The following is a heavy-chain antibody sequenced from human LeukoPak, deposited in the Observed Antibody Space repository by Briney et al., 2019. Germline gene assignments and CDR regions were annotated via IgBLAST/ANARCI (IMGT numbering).Heavy chain of an antibody. D-gene: IGHD6-13*01. CDR2: IKQDGSEK. Sequence: SGGSLRLSCAASGFTFSSYWMSWVRQAPGKGLEWVANIKQDGSEKYYVDSVKGRFTISRGNAKNSLYLQMNSLRAEDTAVYYCARDQVARIAAAGKDYYYYMDVWGKGTTVTVSS. CDR3: ARDQVARIAAAGKDYYYYMDV. CDR1: GFTFSSYW. V-gene: IGHV3-7*01. J-gene: IGHJ6*03.